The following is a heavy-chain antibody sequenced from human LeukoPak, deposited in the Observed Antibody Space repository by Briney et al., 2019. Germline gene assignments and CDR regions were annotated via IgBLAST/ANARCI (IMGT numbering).Heavy chain of an antibody. V-gene: IGHV1-24*01. CDR1: GYTLTELS. CDR3: ATDASSIIGYYYVRAFDI. Sequence: ASVKVSCKVSGYTLTELSMHWVRQAPGKGLEWMGGFDPEDGETIYAQKFQGRVTMTEDTSTDTAYMELSSLRSEDTAVYYCATDASSIIGYYYVRAFDIWGQGTMVTVSS. J-gene: IGHJ3*02. CDR2: FDPEDGET. D-gene: IGHD3-22*01.